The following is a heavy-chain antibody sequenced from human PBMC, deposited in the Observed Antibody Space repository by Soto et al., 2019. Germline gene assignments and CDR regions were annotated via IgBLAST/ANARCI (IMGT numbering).Heavy chain of an antibody. J-gene: IGHJ6*02. CDR2: TDSSGRHI. V-gene: IGHV3-21*01. CDR1: GFTFSTYT. D-gene: IGHD2-2*01. Sequence: GGSLRLSCAASGFTFSTYTMNWVRQAPGKGLEWVSSTDSSGRHIYYADSVKGRFTISRDNAKNSLYLQMDSLRAEDTAVFYCARESTTIHYFHGMDVWGQGTSVTVSS. CDR3: ARESTTIHYFHGMDV.